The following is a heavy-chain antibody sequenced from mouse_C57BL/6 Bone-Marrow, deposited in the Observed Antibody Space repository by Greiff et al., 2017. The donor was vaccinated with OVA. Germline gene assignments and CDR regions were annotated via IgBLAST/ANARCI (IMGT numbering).Heavy chain of an antibody. CDR2: IHPNSGST. D-gene: IGHD2-3*01. CDR1: GYTFTSYW. J-gene: IGHJ2*01. CDR3: ARSEDDGYLYYFDY. V-gene: IGHV1-64*01. Sequence: QVQLKQSVAELVRPGSSVKLSCKASGYTFTSYWMHWVKQRPGQGLEWIGMIHPNSGSTNYNEKFKSKATLTVDKSSSTAYMQLSSLTSEDSAVYYCARSEDDGYLYYFDYWGQGTTLTVSS.